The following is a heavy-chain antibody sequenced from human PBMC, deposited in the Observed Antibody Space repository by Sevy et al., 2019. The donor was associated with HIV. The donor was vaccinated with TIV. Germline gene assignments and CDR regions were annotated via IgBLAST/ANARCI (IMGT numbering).Heavy chain of an antibody. CDR3: AREVVVPTYYYGSGSYYVFDY. Sequence: GGSLRLSCAASGFTFSSYEMNWVRQAPGKGLEWVSYISSSGSTIYYADAVKGRFTISRDNAKNSLYLQMNSLRAEDTAVYYWAREVVVPTYYYGSGSYYVFDYWGQGTLVTVSS. J-gene: IGHJ4*02. D-gene: IGHD3-10*01. CDR2: ISSSGSTI. CDR1: GFTFSSYE. V-gene: IGHV3-48*03.